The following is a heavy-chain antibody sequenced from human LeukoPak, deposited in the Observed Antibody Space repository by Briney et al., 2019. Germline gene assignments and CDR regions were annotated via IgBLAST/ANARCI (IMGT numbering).Heavy chain of an antibody. CDR1: GGSISSYY. CDR3: ARSEISFGDYHDY. J-gene: IGHJ4*02. D-gene: IGHD3-3*01. Sequence: SETLSLTCTVSGGSISSYYWSWIPQPPEKGLEWIGYIYYSGSTNYNPSLKSRVTISIDTSKNQFSLKLSSVTAADTAVYYCARSEISFGDYHDYWGQGTLVTVSS. V-gene: IGHV4-59*01. CDR2: IYYSGST.